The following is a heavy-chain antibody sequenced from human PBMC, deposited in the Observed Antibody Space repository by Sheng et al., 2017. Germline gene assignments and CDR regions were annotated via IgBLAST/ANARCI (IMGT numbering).Heavy chain of an antibody. D-gene: IGHD5-18*01. V-gene: IGHV3-30*02. CDR3: AKNPWIQLWFYFDY. CDR2: IRYDGSNK. J-gene: IGHJ4*02. CDR1: GFTFSSYG. Sequence: QVQLVESGGGVVQPGGSLRLSCAASGFTFSSYGMHWVRQAPGKGLEWVAFIRYDGSNKYYADSVKGRFTISRDNSKNTLYLQMNSLRAEDTAVYYCAKNPWIQLWFYFDYWGQGTLVTVSS.